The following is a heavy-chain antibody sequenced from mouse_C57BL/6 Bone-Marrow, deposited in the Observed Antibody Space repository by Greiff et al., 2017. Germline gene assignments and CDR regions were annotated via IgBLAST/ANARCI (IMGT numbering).Heavy chain of an antibody. CDR1: GFTFSDYG. CDR2: ISNLAYSI. J-gene: IGHJ3*01. Sequence: EVMLVESGGGLVQPGGSLKLSCAASGFTFSDYGMAWVRQAPRKGPEWVAFISNLAYSIYYADTVTGRFTISRENAKNTLYLEMSSLRSEDTAMYYCAREGTGAAWFAYWAKGLWSLSLQ. CDR3: AREGTGAAWFAY. D-gene: IGHD4-1*01. V-gene: IGHV5-15*04.